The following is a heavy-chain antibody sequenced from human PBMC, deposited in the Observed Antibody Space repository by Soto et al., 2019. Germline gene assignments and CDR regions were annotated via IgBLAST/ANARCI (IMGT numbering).Heavy chain of an antibody. Sequence: SETLSLTCTVSGGSISSYYWSWIRQPPGKGLEWIGYIYYSGSTNYNPSLKSRVTISVDTSENQFSLKLSSVTAADTAVYYCARVRRYYDSSGYFDYWGQGTLVTVSS. CDR2: IYYSGST. CDR1: GGSISSYY. V-gene: IGHV4-59*01. D-gene: IGHD3-22*01. CDR3: ARVRRYYDSSGYFDY. J-gene: IGHJ4*02.